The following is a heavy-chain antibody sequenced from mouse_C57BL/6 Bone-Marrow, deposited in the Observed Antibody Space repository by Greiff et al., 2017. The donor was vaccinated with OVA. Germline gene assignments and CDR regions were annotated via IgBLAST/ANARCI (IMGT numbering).Heavy chain of an antibody. V-gene: IGHV1-61*01. D-gene: IGHD2-4*01. CDR2: IYPSDSET. J-gene: IGHJ2*01. CDR3: ARRGLYDYDGGY. CDR1: GYTFTSYW. Sequence: QVQLQQPGAELVRPGSSVKLSCKASGYTFTSYWMDWVKQRPGQGLEWIGNIYPSDSETHYNQKFKDKATLTVDKSSSTAYMQLSSLTSEDSAVYYCARRGLYDYDGGYWGQGTTLTVSS.